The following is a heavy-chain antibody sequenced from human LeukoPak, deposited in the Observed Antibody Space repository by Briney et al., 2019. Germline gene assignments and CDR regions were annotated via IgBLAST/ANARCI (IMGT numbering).Heavy chain of an antibody. D-gene: IGHD4-17*01. CDR1: GYTFTAYY. J-gene: IGHJ4*02. Sequence: AASVKVSCKASGYTFTAYYMHWVRQAPGQGLEWLGWLNPNSGDTNYAQKLQGRVTMTRDTSISTAYMELNRLRSDDTGVYYCATSGYRDSGYFDCWGQGTLVTVSS. CDR2: LNPNSGDT. V-gene: IGHV1-2*02. CDR3: ATSGYRDSGYFDC.